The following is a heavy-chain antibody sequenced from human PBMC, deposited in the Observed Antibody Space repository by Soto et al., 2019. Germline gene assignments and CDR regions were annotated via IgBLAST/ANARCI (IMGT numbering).Heavy chain of an antibody. V-gene: IGHV3-53*01. CDR1: GLTVSSNY. CDR2: LSTGGTT. Sequence: GGSLSLSCVASGLTVSSNYMSWVRQAPGKGLEGVSLLSTGGTTLYEDSVQGRIIISRDTSKKTLFLQMDSLKPDDSAVYYCVRALHYFDGSGYMFDYWGQGTLVTVSS. J-gene: IGHJ4*02. CDR3: VRALHYFDGSGYMFDY. D-gene: IGHD3-22*01.